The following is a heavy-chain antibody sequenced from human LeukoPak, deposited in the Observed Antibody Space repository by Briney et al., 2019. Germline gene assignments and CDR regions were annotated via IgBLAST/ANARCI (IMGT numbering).Heavy chain of an antibody. CDR3: ARVGDCSGWKYYLVY. V-gene: IGHV3-48*01. J-gene: IGHJ4*02. CDR1: GFTFSCYS. Sequence: PGGSLRLSYAASGFTFSCYSLNWVRQAPGKGLEWVSYISSSSSTIYYADSVKGRFTISRDNAKNSLYLQMNSLRAEDTAVDDWARVGDCSGWKYYLVYWGQRTLVTVSS. D-gene: IGHD6-19*01. CDR2: ISSSSSTI.